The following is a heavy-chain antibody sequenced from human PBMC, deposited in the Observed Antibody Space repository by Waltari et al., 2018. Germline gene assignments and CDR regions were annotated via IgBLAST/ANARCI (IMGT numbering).Heavy chain of an antibody. V-gene: IGHV4-38-2*01. D-gene: IGHD2-2*03. J-gene: IGHJ4*02. Sequence: QVQLQESGPGLVKPSETLSLTCEVSGYSISSGYYWGWIRQPHGKGLEWIGTIYHSGITYYNPSLKSRVSISLDTSKNHFSLNMRSVTAADTAVYYCARQVLGYCTSATCRKNDSWGQGTLVTVSS. CDR2: IYHSGIT. CDR3: ARQVLGYCTSATCRKNDS. CDR1: GYSISSGYY.